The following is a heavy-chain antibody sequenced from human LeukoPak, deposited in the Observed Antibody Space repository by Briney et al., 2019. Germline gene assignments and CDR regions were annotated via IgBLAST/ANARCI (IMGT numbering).Heavy chain of an antibody. CDR1: GFTFSSYG. D-gene: IGHD3-22*01. Sequence: GGSLRLSCAASGFTFSSYGMNWVRQAPGKGLEWVSSISSSSSYIYYADSVKGRFSISRDNAKNSLYLQMNSLRAEDTAVYYCARANYDSSGSWFDPWGQGTLVTVSS. J-gene: IGHJ5*02. CDR3: ARANYDSSGSWFDP. CDR2: ISSSSSYI. V-gene: IGHV3-21*04.